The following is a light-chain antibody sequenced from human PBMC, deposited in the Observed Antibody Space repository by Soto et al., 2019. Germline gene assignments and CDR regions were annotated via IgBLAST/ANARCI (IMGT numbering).Light chain of an antibody. CDR2: VGTGGIEG. J-gene: IGLJ1*01. CDR3: GADHGSGSTFVYV. Sequence: QSVLTQPPSASASLGASVTLTCTLSSGYSNYKVDWYQQRPGKGPRFVMRVGTGGIEGSKGDGIPDRFSVLGSGLNRNLTIKNIQEEDESDYHCGADHGSGSTFVYVFGTGTQLTVL. V-gene: IGLV9-49*01. CDR1: SGYSNYK.